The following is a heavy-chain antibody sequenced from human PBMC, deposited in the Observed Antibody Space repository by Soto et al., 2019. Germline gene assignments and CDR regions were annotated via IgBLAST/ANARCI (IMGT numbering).Heavy chain of an antibody. CDR2: LYSSGST. CDR1: GGSISSGGYY. Sequence: QVQLQESGPGLVKPSQTLSLTCTVSGGSISSGGYYWRWIRQHPGKGLEWIGYLYSSGSTYYNPSLKSRVTISVDTSKNQFSLKLSSVTAADTAVYYCAREHIVLVPAASSRGFDYLGQGTLVTVSS. V-gene: IGHV4-31*03. CDR3: AREHIVLVPAASSRGFDY. J-gene: IGHJ4*02. D-gene: IGHD2-2*01.